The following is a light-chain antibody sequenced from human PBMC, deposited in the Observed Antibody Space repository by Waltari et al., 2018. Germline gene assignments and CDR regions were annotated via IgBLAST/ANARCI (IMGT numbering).Light chain of an antibody. V-gene: IGLV1-40*01. J-gene: IGLJ2*01. CDR2: GNS. CDR1: SSNIGAGYD. Sequence: QSGLTQPPSVSGAPGQRVTISCTGSSSNIGAGYDVHWYQLLPGTAPKLLIYGNSNRPSGVPDRFSGSKSGTSASLASTGLQAEDEADYYCRSYDSSLSGSIFGGGTKLTVL. CDR3: RSYDSSLSGSI.